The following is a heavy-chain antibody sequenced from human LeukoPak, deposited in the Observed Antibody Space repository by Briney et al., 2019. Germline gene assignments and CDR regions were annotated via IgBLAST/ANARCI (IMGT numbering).Heavy chain of an antibody. D-gene: IGHD3-22*01. J-gene: IGHJ4*02. CDR2: IRYNGDNN. V-gene: IGHV3-30*02. Sequence: GGSLRLSCEASGFSFSDYVMHWVRQAPGKGLEWVAFIRYNGDNNYYADSVKGRFTVSRDNSQSTLYLQMNSLRVEDAAVYYCARGNGYYFYWGQGTLVTVSS. CDR3: ARGNGYYFY. CDR1: GFSFSDYV.